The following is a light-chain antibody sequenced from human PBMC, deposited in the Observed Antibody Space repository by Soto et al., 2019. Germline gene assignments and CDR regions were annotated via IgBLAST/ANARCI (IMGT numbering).Light chain of an antibody. CDR1: QSVGSY. Sequence: EIVLTQSQATLSLSPGDRATLSCRASQSVGSYLAWYQQKPGQTPRLLIYDASNRAPGIPARFSGSGSGTDFTLTISSLEPEDFSIYDCQQRSNWPPLTFGGGTKVEIK. CDR2: DAS. V-gene: IGKV3-11*01. J-gene: IGKJ4*01. CDR3: QQRSNWPPLT.